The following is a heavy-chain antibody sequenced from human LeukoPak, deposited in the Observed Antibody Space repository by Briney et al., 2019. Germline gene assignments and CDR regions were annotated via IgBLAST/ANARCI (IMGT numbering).Heavy chain of an antibody. CDR2: MHPDGDYK. J-gene: IGHJ4*02. D-gene: IGHD3-10*01. Sequence: GGSLRLSCAASGFTVRRSAMHWVRQSPGKGLEWVAFMHPDGDYKDYADSVKGRFTISRDNSKNTLYLQMNSLRPEDTAVYYCAKAIWVAATSSWFCLDYWGQGTLVTVSS. CDR3: AKAIWVAATSSWFCLDY. CDR1: GFTVRRSA. V-gene: IGHV3-30*02.